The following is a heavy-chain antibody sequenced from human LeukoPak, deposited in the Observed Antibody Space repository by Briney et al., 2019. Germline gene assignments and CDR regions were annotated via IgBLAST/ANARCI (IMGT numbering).Heavy chain of an antibody. V-gene: IGHV4-59*08. CDR3: ARTTPLGYCSGGSCEYYYYYGMDV. CDR2: IYYSGST. CDR1: GGSISSYY. Sequence: SETLSLTCTVSGGSISSYYWSWIRQPPGKGLGWIGYIYYSGSTNYNPSLKSRVTISVDTSRNQFSLKLSSVTAADTAVYYCARTTPLGYCSGGSCEYYYYYGMDVWGQGTTVTVSS. D-gene: IGHD2-15*01. J-gene: IGHJ6*02.